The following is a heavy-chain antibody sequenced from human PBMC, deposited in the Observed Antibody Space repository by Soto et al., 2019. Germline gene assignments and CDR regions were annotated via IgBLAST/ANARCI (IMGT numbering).Heavy chain of an antibody. CDR3: ARDTYSSGSHYYYGMEV. CDR1: GDSVSSNSAA. CDR2: TYYRSKWYN. J-gene: IGHJ6*02. V-gene: IGHV6-1*01. D-gene: IGHD6-19*01. Sequence: SQTLSLTCAISGDSVSSNSAAWNWIRQSPSRGLEWLGRTYYRSKWYNDYAVSVKSRITINPDTSKNQFSLQLNSVTPEDTAVYYCARDTYSSGSHYYYGMEVWGQGTTVTVSS.